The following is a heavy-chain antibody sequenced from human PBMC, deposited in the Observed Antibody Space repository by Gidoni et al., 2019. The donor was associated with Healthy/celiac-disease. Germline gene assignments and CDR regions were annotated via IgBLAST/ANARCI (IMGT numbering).Heavy chain of an antibody. CDR2: IYYSGST. J-gene: IGHJ4*02. Sequence: QLQLQESGPGLVKPSETLSLTCTVSGGSISSSSYYWGWIRQPPGKGLEWIGRIYYSGSTYYNPSLKSRVTISVDTSKNQFSLKLSSVTAADTAVYYCARHHYDSSGYPSPIDYWGQGTLVTVSS. CDR3: ARHHYDSSGYPSPIDY. V-gene: IGHV4-39*01. CDR1: GGSISSSSYY. D-gene: IGHD3-22*01.